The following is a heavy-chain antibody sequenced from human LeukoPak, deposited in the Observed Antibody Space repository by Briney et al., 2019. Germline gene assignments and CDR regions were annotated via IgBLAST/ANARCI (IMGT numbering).Heavy chain of an antibody. V-gene: IGHV3-23*01. CDR2: ISGSGGST. CDR3: AKGPRSLGGVGQMDV. Sequence: GGSLRLSCAASGFTFSSYAMSWVRQAPGKGLEWVSAISGSGGSTYYADSVKGRFTISRDNSKNTLYLQMNSLRAEATAVYYCAKGPRSLGGVGQMDVWGKGTTVTVSS. D-gene: IGHD3-16*01. J-gene: IGHJ6*04. CDR1: GFTFSSYA.